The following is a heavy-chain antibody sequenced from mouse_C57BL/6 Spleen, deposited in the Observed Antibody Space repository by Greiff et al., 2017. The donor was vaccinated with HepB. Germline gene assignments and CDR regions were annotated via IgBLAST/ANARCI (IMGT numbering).Heavy chain of an antibody. Sequence: VQLQQSGAELVKPGASVKISCKASGYAFSSYWMNWVKQRPGKGLEWIGQIYPGDGATNYNGKFKGKAKLTADKSSSTAYMQLSRLTSEDSAVYFCARGLRREYFDYWGQGTTLTVSS. CDR2: IYPGDGAT. CDR1: GYAFSSYW. CDR3: ARGLRREYFDY. V-gene: IGHV1-80*01. D-gene: IGHD2-4*01. J-gene: IGHJ2*01.